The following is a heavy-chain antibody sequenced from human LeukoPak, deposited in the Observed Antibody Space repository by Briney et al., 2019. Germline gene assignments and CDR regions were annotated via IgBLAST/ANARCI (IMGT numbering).Heavy chain of an antibody. CDR2: INHSGST. CDR1: GGSFSGYY. V-gene: IGHV4-34*01. J-gene: IGHJ5*02. CDR3: ATSRPPGTPFDL. Sequence: PSETLSLTCAVYGGSFSGYYWSWIRQPPGKGLEWIGEINHSGSTNYNPSLKSRVTISVDTSRNQFSLKLSSVTAADTAVYYCATSRPPGTPFDLWGQGILVTVSS.